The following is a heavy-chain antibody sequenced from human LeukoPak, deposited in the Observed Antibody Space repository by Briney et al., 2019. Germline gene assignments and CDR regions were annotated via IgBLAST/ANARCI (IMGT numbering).Heavy chain of an antibody. V-gene: IGHV4-38-2*02. CDR3: ARDRYYGSGSYRWFDP. J-gene: IGHJ5*02. CDR1: GYSISSGYY. CDR2: IYHSGST. D-gene: IGHD3-10*01. Sequence: SETLSLTCTVSGYSISSGYYWGWIRQPPGKGLEWIGSIYHSGSTYYNPSLKSRVTISVDTSKNQFSLKLSSVTAADTAVYYCARDRYYGSGSYRWFDPWGQGTLVTVSA.